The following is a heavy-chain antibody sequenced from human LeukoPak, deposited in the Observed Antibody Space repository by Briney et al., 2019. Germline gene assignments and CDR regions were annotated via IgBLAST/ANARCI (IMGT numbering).Heavy chain of an antibody. CDR1: GYTFIGYY. D-gene: IGHD2-2*01. CDR3: AKSIVVVPAMAFDP. Sequence: ASVKVSCKASGYTFIGYYMHWVRQAPGQGLEWMGWINPNSGGTNYAQKFQGRVTMTRDTSISTAYMELSRLRSDDTAVYYCAKSIVVVPAMAFDPWGQGTLVTVSS. CDR2: INPNSGGT. J-gene: IGHJ5*02. V-gene: IGHV1-2*02.